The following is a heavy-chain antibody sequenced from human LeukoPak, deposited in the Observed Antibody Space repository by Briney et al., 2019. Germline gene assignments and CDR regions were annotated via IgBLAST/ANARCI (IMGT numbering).Heavy chain of an antibody. CDR1: GFTFSDYY. CDR3: ASAYSGSYFFAFDI. J-gene: IGHJ3*02. D-gene: IGHD1-26*01. V-gene: IGHV3-11*06. CDR2: ISSSSSYI. Sequence: GGSLRLSCAASGFTFSDYYMSWIRQAPGKGLEWVSSISSSSSYIYYADSAKGRFTISRDNAKNSLYLQMNSLRAEDTAVYYCASAYSGSYFFAFDIWGQGTMVTVSS.